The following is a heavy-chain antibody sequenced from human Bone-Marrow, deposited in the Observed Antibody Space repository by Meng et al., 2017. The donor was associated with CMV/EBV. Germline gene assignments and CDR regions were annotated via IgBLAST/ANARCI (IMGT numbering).Heavy chain of an antibody. V-gene: IGHV3-30*02. CDR1: GFTFSSYG. Sequence: LPCAASGFTFSSYGMLGVRQAPGKGLEWVAFIRYDGSNKYYADSVKGRFTISRDNSKNTLYLQMNSLRAEDTAVYYCAKDPSPPYFNWGQGTLVTVSS. J-gene: IGHJ4*02. CDR3: AKDPSPPYFN. D-gene: IGHD3-9*01. CDR2: IRYDGSNK.